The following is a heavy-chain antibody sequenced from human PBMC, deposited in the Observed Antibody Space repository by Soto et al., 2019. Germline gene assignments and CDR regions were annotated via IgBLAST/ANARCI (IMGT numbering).Heavy chain of an antibody. J-gene: IGHJ4*02. Sequence: GGSLRLSCAASGFTFSSYAMSWVRQAPGKGLEWVAVISYDGSNKYYADSVKGRFTISRDNSKNTLYLQMNSLRAEDTAVYYCARVRGRYSGYDYDYWGQGTLVTVSS. V-gene: IGHV3-30-3*01. D-gene: IGHD5-12*01. CDR2: ISYDGSNK. CDR1: GFTFSSYA. CDR3: ARVRGRYSGYDYDY.